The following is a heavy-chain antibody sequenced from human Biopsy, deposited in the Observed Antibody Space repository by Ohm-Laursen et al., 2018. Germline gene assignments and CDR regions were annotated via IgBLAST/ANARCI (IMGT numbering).Heavy chain of an antibody. D-gene: IGHD3-22*01. CDR2: INPNSGVT. Sequence: GASVKVSCKASGYTFTGYHVHWVRQVPGQGLEWMGWINPNSGVTNYAQRFQGRVTMTRDTSISTAYMELSRLRSDDTAVYYCTRGGYYYDSLAYYYWFDPWGQGTLVTVSS. CDR3: TRGGYYYDSLAYYYWFDP. CDR1: GYTFTGYH. V-gene: IGHV1-2*02. J-gene: IGHJ5*02.